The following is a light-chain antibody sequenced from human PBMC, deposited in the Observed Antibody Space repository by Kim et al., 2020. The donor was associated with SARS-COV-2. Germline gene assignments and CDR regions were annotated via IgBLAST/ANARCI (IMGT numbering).Light chain of an antibody. Sequence: QSVLTQPPSVSEAPRQRVTISCSGSSSNIGNNAVNWYHQLPGKAPKLLIYYDDLLPSGVSDRFSGSKSGTSASLAISGLQSEDEADYYCAAWDDRLNGGVFGGGTQLTVL. V-gene: IGLV1-36*01. J-gene: IGLJ3*02. CDR2: YDD. CDR3: AAWDDRLNGGV. CDR1: SSNIGNNA.